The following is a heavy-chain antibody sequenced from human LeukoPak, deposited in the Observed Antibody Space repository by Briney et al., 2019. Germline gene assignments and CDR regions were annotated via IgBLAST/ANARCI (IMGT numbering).Heavy chain of an antibody. V-gene: IGHV3-53*01. CDR1: GFTVNSDY. CDR2: IYSGGST. Sequence: GGSPRLSCAASGFTVNSDYMTWVRQAPGKGLEWVSVIYSGGSTYHADSVKGRFTISRDNSKNMVYLQINSLRAEDTAMYYCARGVEGTAFDIWGQGTMVTVSS. CDR3: ARGVEGTAFDI. J-gene: IGHJ3*02. D-gene: IGHD5-24*01.